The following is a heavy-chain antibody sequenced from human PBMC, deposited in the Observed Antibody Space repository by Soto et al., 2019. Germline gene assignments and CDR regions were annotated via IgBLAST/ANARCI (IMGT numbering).Heavy chain of an antibody. CDR3: ARARDYFGFDP. Sequence: SETLSLTCAVSGVSISSGGYSWSWIRQPPGKGLEWIGYIYHSGSTHYNPSLKSRVTISVDRSKNQFSLKLSSVTAADTAVYYCARARDYFGFDPWGQGTLVTVSS. D-gene: IGHD4-17*01. J-gene: IGHJ5*02. V-gene: IGHV4-30-2*01. CDR1: GVSISSGGYS. CDR2: IYHSGST.